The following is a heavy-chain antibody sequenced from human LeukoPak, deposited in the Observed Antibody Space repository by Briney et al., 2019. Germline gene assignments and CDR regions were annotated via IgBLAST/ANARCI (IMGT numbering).Heavy chain of an antibody. CDR2: IDNDGHGI. CDR3: AAGGGWDPSFGVVTHIDA. V-gene: IGHV3-74*01. CDR1: GFTFSGYW. D-gene: IGHD3-3*01. Sequence: QPGGSLRLSCVTSGFTFSGYWMPWVRQGPEKGLELVSRIDNDGHGIIYADSVKGRFTTSRDNVKNTLYLQMNSLRVEDTAVYYCAAGGGWDPSFGVVTHIDAWGKGTTVVVS. J-gene: IGHJ6*03.